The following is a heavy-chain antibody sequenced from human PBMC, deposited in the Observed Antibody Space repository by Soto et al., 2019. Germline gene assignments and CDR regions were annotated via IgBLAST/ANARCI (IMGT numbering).Heavy chain of an antibody. CDR2: IYYSGST. J-gene: IGHJ4*02. CDR1: GGSISSSSYY. Sequence: SETLSLTCTVSGGSISSSSYYWGWIRQHPGKGLEWIGYIYYSGSTYYNPSLKSRVTISVDTSKNQFSLKLSSVTAADTAVYYCARGVTLVRGVIHTPYFDYWGQGALVTVSS. V-gene: IGHV4-31*03. CDR3: ARGVTLVRGVIHTPYFDY. D-gene: IGHD3-10*01.